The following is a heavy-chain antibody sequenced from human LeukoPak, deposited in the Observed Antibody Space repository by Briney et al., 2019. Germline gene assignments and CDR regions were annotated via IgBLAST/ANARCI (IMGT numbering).Heavy chain of an antibody. V-gene: IGHV5-51*01. CDR2: IYPGDSDT. D-gene: IGHD7-27*01. J-gene: IGHJ4*02. Sequence: GESLKISCKGSGYRFTTYWIGWVRQMPGKGLERMGIIYPGDSDTRYSSSFQGQVTISVDKSISTAYLQWSSLKASDTAMYYCARLTGDLYFDSWGQGTLVTVSS. CDR1: GYRFTTYW. CDR3: ARLTGDLYFDS.